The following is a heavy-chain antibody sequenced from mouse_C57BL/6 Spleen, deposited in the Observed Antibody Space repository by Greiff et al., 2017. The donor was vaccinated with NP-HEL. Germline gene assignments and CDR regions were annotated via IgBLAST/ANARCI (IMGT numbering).Heavy chain of an antibody. CDR3: ARGGFAY. CDR1: GFTFSSYG. V-gene: IGHV5-6*01. J-gene: IGHJ3*01. CDR2: ISSGGSYT. Sequence: EVMLVESGGDLVKPGGSLKLSCAASGFTFSSYGMSWVRQTPDKRLEWVAIISSGGSYTHYPDSVKGRITISRDNGKNTLYLQMSSLKSEDTAMYYCARGGFAYWGQGTLVTVSA.